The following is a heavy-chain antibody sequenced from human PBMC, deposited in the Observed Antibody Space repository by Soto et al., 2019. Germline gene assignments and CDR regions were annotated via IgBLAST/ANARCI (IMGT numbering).Heavy chain of an antibody. J-gene: IGHJ3*01. CDR1: GFTFSAYH. D-gene: IGHD2-15*01. Sequence: EVQLVESGGGLVMPGGSLRLSCAASGFTFSAYHMNWVRQAPGKGLEWVSSINPTSRHIYYADSVRGRFTISRDDSKNSVSLRTNSLRTEDAALYYCARGYCGGGGCYLRRDAFDVWGQGTMVTVSS. CDR3: ARGYCGGGGCYLRRDAFDV. V-gene: IGHV3-21*01. CDR2: INPTSRHI.